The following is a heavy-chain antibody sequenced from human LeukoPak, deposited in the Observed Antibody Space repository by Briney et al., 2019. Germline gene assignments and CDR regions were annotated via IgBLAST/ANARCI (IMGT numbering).Heavy chain of an antibody. J-gene: IGHJ6*02. CDR2: IYSGGST. Sequence: GESLRLSCAASGLTVNSNYMSWVRQAPGKGLEWVSLIYSGGSTYYADSVKGRFTISRDNSKNTLYLQMNSLRPKDTAVYYCARGFGKVSSDVFGGYTMDVWGHGTTVTVSS. D-gene: IGHD3-10*01. CDR3: ARGFGKVSSDVFGGYTMDV. CDR1: GLTVNSNY. V-gene: IGHV3-66*02.